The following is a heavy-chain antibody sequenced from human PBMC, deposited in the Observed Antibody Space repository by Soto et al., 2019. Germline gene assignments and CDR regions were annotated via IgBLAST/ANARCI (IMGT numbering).Heavy chain of an antibody. Sequence: QVQLVQSGAVVKKPGSSVEVSCKASGGTFNGYGISWVRQAPGQGLEWMGGTVPVFDTSKYAPRFQGRGTITADKSTSTAYMELRSVRSEDTAIYFCARGVSNSGAYYTGPSAYELWGQGTLVIVSS. D-gene: IGHD3-10*01. CDR3: ARGVSNSGAYYTGPSAYEL. J-gene: IGHJ3*01. CDR2: TVPVFDTS. V-gene: IGHV1-69*06. CDR1: GGTFNGYG.